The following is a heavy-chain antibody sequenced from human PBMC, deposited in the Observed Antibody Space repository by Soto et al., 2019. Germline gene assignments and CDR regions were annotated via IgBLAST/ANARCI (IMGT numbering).Heavy chain of an antibody. J-gene: IGHJ4*02. CDR3: AIMWSGRPRGFPKSPTNGGFDY. CDR2: IIPIFGTA. Sequence: GASVKVSCKASGGTFSSYAISWVRQAPGQGLEWMGGIIPIFGTANYAQKFQGRVTITADESTSTAYMELSSLRSEDTAVYYCAIMWSGRPRGFPKSPTNGGFDYWGQGTLVTVSS. CDR1: GGTFSSYA. V-gene: IGHV1-69*13. D-gene: IGHD1-26*01.